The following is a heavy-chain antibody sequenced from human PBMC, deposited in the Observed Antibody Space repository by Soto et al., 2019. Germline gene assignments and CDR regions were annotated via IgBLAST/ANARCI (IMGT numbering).Heavy chain of an antibody. CDR3: ARGEGSYMDV. Sequence: EVQLVESGGGLVQPGGSLRLSCAPSGFTFSSYWMHWVRQAPGKGLVWVSSINSDGSSTSYADSVKGRFTISRDNAKNTLYLQMNRLRGEDTAVYYCARGEGSYMDVWGKGTTVTVSS. CDR1: GFTFSSYW. CDR2: INSDGSST. J-gene: IGHJ6*03. V-gene: IGHV3-74*01. D-gene: IGHD3-10*01.